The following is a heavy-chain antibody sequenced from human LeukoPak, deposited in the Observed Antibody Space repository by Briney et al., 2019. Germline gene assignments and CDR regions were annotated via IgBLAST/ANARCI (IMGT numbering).Heavy chain of an antibody. CDR2: ISAYNGNT. Sequence: ASVKVSCKASGYTFTSYGISWVRQAPGQGLEWMGWISAYNGNTNFAQKLQGRVTMTTDTSTSTAYMELRSLRSDDTAVYYCARQSRTTWNYYYYGMDVWGQGTTVTVSS. CDR1: GYTFTSYG. V-gene: IGHV1-18*01. D-gene: IGHD1-1*01. CDR3: ARQSRTTWNYYYYGMDV. J-gene: IGHJ6*02.